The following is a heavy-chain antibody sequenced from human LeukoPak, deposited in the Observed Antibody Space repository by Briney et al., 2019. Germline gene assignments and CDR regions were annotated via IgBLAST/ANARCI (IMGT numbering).Heavy chain of an antibody. CDR3: AEKLLRSWGFSWSVHL. Sequence: GSLRLPCAAPGVTFGSNGMSWFGQAPARGREGVSCITDTGSGTCHPASVKGRFTISRDNSKNTLYLQMNSLKAEDTAGNYCAEKLLRSWGFSWSVHLWGRGTGLSVSS. D-gene: IGHD3-16*01. V-gene: IGHV3-23*01. CDR1: GVTFGSNG. J-gene: IGHJ2*01. CDR2: ITDTGSGT.